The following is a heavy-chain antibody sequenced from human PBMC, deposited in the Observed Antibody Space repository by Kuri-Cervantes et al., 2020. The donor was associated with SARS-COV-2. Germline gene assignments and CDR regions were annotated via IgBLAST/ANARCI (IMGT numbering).Heavy chain of an antibody. CDR1: GFTFSSYD. CDR3: ARVGGNDFWSDYLDY. D-gene: IGHD3-3*01. J-gene: IGHJ4*02. CDR2: IGTAGDP. Sequence: GGSLRLSCAASGFTFSSYDMHWVRQATGKGLEWVSAIGTAGDPYYPGSVKGRFTVSRDNARNSVYLQMDSLRAADTAVYYCARVGGNDFWSDYLDYWGQGILVTVSS. V-gene: IGHV3-13*05.